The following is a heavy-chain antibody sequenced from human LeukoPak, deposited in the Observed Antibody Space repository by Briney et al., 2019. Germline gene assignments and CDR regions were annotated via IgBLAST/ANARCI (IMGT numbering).Heavy chain of an antibody. V-gene: IGHV4-59*08. Sequence: SETLSLTCTVSGGSISSYYWSWIRQPPGKGLEWIGYIYYSGSTYYNPSLKSRVTISVDTSKNQFSLKLTSVTAADTAVYYCARLSGSPPPPFAYGGQGTLVTVSS. J-gene: IGHJ4*02. CDR1: GGSISSYY. D-gene: IGHD1-26*01. CDR2: IYYSGST. CDR3: ARLSGSPPPPFAY.